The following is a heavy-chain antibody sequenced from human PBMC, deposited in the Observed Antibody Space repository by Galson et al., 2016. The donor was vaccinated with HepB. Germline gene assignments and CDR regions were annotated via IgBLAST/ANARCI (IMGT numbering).Heavy chain of an antibody. D-gene: IGHD5-24*01. V-gene: IGHV3-33*01. CDR1: GFSFSSYG. J-gene: IGHJ2*01. CDR3: ARDERDGYTSNWYFDL. CDR2: IWYYGSNK. Sequence: SLRLSCAASGFSFSSYGMHWVRQAPGKGLEWVAVIWYYGSNKDYRGSVKGRFTISRDNSKNTLDLPMNSLRAEDTAVYYCARDERDGYTSNWYFDLWGRGTLVTVSS.